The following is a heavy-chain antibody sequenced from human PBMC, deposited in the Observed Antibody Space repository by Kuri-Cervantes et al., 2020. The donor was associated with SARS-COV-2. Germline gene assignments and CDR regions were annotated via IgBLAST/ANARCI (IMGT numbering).Heavy chain of an antibody. J-gene: IGHJ3*02. CDR2: IYTSGST. Sequence: LRLSCTVSGSSISSGSYYWSWIRQPAGKGLEWIGRIYTSGSTNYNPSLKSRVTISVDTSKNQFSLKLSSVTAADTAVYYCASSGHKVAFDIWGQGTMVTVSS. D-gene: IGHD2-15*01. CDR1: GSSISSGSYY. CDR3: ASSGHKVAFDI. V-gene: IGHV4-61*02.